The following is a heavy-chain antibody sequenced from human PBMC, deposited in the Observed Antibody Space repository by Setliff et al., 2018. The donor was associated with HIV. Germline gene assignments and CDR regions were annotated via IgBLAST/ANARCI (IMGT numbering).Heavy chain of an antibody. CDR3: ATTYCRGADCPQMYDY. CDR1: GGSFSGSY. D-gene: IGHD2-21*02. Sequence: SETLSLTCAVYGGSFSGSYWSWIRQPPGKGLEWIGELNYDGVTSHNPSLRSRVTISVDTSRKQWSLRLNSVTAADTAVYYCATTYCRGADCPQMYDYWGQGTLVTVSS. V-gene: IGHV4-34*01. CDR2: LNYDGVT. J-gene: IGHJ4*02.